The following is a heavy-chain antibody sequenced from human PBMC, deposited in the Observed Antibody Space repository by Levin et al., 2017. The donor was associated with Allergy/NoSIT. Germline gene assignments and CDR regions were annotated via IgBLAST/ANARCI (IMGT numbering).Heavy chain of an antibody. J-gene: IGHJ4*02. Sequence: SVKVSCKASGGTFSSYAISWVRQAPGQGLEWMGRIIPILGIANYAQKFQGRVTITADKSTSTAYMELSSLRSEDTAVYYCARAEYCGGDCYWYPPVDYWGQGTLVTVSS. CDR3: ARAEYCGGDCYWYPPVDY. CDR2: IIPILGIA. V-gene: IGHV1-69*04. D-gene: IGHD2-21*02. CDR1: GGTFSSYA.